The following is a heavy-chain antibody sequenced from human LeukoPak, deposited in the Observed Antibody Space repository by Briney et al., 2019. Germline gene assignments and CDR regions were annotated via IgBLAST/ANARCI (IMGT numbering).Heavy chain of an antibody. D-gene: IGHD2-2*01. V-gene: IGHV3-30-3*02. CDR2: ISYDGSNK. CDR1: GFTFSSYA. Sequence: PGRSLRLSCAASGFTFSSYAMHWVRQAPGKGLEWVAVISYDGSNKYYADSVKGRFTISRDNSKNTLYLQMNSLRAEDTAVYYCAKPEDIVVVPADYWGQGTLVTVSS. CDR3: AKPEDIVVVPADY. J-gene: IGHJ4*02.